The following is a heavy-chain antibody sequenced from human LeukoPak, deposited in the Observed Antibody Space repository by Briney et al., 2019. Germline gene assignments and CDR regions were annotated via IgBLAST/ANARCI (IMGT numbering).Heavy chain of an antibody. D-gene: IGHD3-16*01. J-gene: IGHJ4*02. CDR3: ASISATFNEGFDY. Sequence: SVKVSCKASGGTFSSYAISWVRQAPGQGLEWMGGIIPIFGTTNYAEKVQGRVTITADESTSTAYMELSSLRSEDTAVYYCASISATFNEGFDYWGQGTLVTVSS. V-gene: IGHV1-69*13. CDR2: IIPIFGTT. CDR1: GGTFSSYA.